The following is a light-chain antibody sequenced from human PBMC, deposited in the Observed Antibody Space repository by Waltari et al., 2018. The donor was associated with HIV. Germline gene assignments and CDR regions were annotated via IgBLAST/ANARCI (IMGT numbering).Light chain of an antibody. CDR2: DVR. CDR1: SSDVGGYNY. V-gene: IGLV2-11*01. CDR3: CSYAGSYRGV. J-gene: IGLJ2*01. Sequence: QSALTQPRSVSGSPGQSVTISCTGTSSDVGGYNYVSWYQQHPGKAPKLIFYDVRKPPSGVPDRFSGSKSGNTASLTIAGLQAEDEADYYCCSYAGSYRGVFGGGTKLTVL.